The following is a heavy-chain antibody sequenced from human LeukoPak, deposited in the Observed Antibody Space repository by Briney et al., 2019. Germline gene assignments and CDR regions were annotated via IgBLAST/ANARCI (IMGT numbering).Heavy chain of an antibody. CDR3: AREVRGLDAFDI. D-gene: IGHD5-12*01. Sequence: SETLSLTCTVSGGSISSYYWSWIRQPPGKGLEWIGYIYYSGSTNYNPSLKSRVTISVDTSKNQFSLKLSSVTAADTAVYYCAREVRGLDAFDIWGQGTMVTVSS. CDR1: GGSISSYY. CDR2: IYYSGST. V-gene: IGHV4-59*01. J-gene: IGHJ3*02.